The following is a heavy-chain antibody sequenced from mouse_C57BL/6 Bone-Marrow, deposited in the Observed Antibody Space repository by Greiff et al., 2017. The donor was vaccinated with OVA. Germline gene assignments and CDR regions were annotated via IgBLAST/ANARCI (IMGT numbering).Heavy chain of an antibody. V-gene: IGHV1-81*01. J-gene: IGHJ3*01. D-gene: IGHD2-3*01. Sequence: VQRVESGAELARPGASVKLSCKASGYTFTSYGISWVKQRTGQGLEWIGEIYPRSGNTYYNEKFKGKATLTADKSSSTAYMELRSLTSEDSAVYFCARDGYYPFAYWGQGTLVTVSA. CDR1: GYTFTSYG. CDR2: IYPRSGNT. CDR3: ARDGYYPFAY.